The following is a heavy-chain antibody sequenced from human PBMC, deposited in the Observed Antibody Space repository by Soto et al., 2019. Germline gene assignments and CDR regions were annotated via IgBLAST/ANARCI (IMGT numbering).Heavy chain of an antibody. CDR3: ARFGYCSSTSCYYYGMGV. J-gene: IGHJ6*02. V-gene: IGHV1-8*01. Sequence: AAVKVCCKASGYTFTSYDINWVRQATGQGLEWMGWMNPNSGNTGYAQKFQGRVTMTRNTSISTAYMELSSLRSEDTAVYYCARFGYCSSTSCYYYGMGVCGQGPTVPAS. D-gene: IGHD2-2*01. CDR2: MNPNSGNT. CDR1: GYTFTSYD.